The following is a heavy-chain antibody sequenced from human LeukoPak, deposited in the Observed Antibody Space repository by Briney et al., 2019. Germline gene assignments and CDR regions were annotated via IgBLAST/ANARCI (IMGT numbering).Heavy chain of an antibody. Sequence: GGSLRLSCAASGFTVSSNYMSWVRQASGKGLEWVSVIYIGGSTYYADSVKGRFTISIDNSKNTLYLQMHSLRAEDTAVYYCARDRREYSGNYFDYWGQGTLVTVSS. D-gene: IGHD1-26*01. CDR2: IYIGGST. J-gene: IGHJ4*02. CDR1: GFTVSSNY. V-gene: IGHV3-53*01. CDR3: ARDRREYSGNYFDY.